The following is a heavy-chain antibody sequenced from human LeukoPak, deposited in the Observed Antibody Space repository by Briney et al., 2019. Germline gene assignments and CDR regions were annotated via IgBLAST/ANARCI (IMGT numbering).Heavy chain of an antibody. D-gene: IGHD2-21*02. V-gene: IGHV3-9*01. CDR3: ARVGYCGGDCYPPYYYYGMDV. J-gene: IGHJ6*02. Sequence: GGSLRLSCAASGFTFDDYAMHWVRQAPGKGLEWVSGISWNSGSIGYADSVKGRFTISRDNSKNTLYLQMNSLRAEDTAVYYCARVGYCGGDCYPPYYYYGMDVWGQGTTVTVSS. CDR1: GFTFDDYA. CDR2: ISWNSGSI.